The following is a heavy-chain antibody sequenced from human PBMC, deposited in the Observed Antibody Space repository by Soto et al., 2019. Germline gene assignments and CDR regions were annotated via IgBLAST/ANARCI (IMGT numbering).Heavy chain of an antibody. J-gene: IGHJ4*02. CDR1: GGSFSGYY. CDR2: INHSGST. D-gene: IGHD6-13*01. Sequence: SETLSLTCAVYGGSFSGYYWSWIRQPPGKGLEWIGEINHSGSTNYNPSLKSRVTISVDTSKNQFSLKLSSVTAADTAVYYCAREKPYSRSWYQDYWGQGTLVTVSS. CDR3: AREKPYSRSWYQDY. V-gene: IGHV4-34*01.